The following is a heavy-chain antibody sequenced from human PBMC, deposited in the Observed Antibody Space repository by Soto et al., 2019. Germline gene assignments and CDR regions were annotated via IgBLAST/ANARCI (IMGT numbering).Heavy chain of an antibody. D-gene: IGHD3-10*01. CDR3: ARQGFGPLHGLVDV. J-gene: IGHJ6*02. Sequence: QVQLQESGPGLVKPSETLSLSCTVSVGSINSYYWSWIRQSPGKRMEWIGYVHHSWGSSYNPSLQSRVAISLDTSKSQFSLKVTSVTATDTAVYYCARQGFGPLHGLVDVWGQGTTVTVSS. CDR1: VGSINSYY. V-gene: IGHV4-59*08. CDR2: VHHSWGS.